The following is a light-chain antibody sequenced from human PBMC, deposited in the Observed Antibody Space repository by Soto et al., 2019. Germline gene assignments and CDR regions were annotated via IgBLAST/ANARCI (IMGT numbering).Light chain of an antibody. V-gene: IGLV2-23*02. J-gene: IGLJ1*01. Sequence: QSALTQPASVSGSPGQSITISCTGISSDVGSYNLVSWYQQHPGKGPKLMIYDVSKRPSGVSNRFSGSKSGITASLTISGLQAEDEADYYCCSYAGSYTYVFGTGTKVTV. CDR1: SSDVGSYNL. CDR3: CSYAGSYTYV. CDR2: DVS.